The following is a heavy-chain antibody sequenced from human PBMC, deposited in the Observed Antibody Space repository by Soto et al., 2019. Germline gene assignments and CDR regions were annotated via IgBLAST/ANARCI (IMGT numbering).Heavy chain of an antibody. CDR2: ISGSGGST. V-gene: IGHV3-23*01. J-gene: IGHJ6*02. CDR3: AIIGEIFPQYSYGMDV. CDR1: GFTLSSYA. Sequence: GGSLTLSCAASGFTLSSYAMSWDRQAPRKGLEWVSAISGSGGSTYYADSVRGRFTISRDNSKNTLYLQMNSLIAEDTAVYYCAIIGEIFPQYSYGMDVRGQRPTVT. D-gene: IGHD3-3*01.